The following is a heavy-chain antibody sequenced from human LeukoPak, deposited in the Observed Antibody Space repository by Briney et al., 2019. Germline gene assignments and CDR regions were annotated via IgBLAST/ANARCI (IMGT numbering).Heavy chain of an antibody. CDR1: GGSFTGYY. Sequence: SGTLSLTCAVHGGSFTGYYWSYIRQPPGKGLEWIGEINHSGSTNHNSSLNSRVTISVDTSKNQLSLKLSSVTAADTALFYCASAYGSGTFDSWGQGSLVTVPS. CDR2: INHSGST. CDR3: ASAYGSGTFDS. V-gene: IGHV4-34*01. J-gene: IGHJ4*02. D-gene: IGHD3-10*01.